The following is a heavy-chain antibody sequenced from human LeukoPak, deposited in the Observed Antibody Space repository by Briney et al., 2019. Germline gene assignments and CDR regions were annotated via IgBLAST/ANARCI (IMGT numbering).Heavy chain of an antibody. J-gene: IGHJ4*02. Sequence: PSETLSLTCTVSGGSISSSSYYWGWIRQPPGKGLEWIGSIYYSGSTYYNPSLKSRVTISVDTSKNQFSLKLSSVTAADTAVYYCAIVTTTRDYWGRGTLVTVSS. V-gene: IGHV4-39*01. D-gene: IGHD3-22*01. CDR2: IYYSGST. CDR1: GGSISSSSYY. CDR3: AIVTTTRDY.